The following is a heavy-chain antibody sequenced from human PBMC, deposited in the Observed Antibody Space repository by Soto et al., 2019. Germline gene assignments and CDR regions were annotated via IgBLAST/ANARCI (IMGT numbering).Heavy chain of an antibody. CDR2: ISGSGGST. V-gene: IGHV3-23*01. Sequence: GGSLRLSCAASGFTFSSYAMSWVRQAPGKGLEWVSAISGSGGSTYYADSVKGRFTISRDNSKNTLYLQMNSLRAEDTAVYYCAKYMTYYDILTGYMDYWGQGTLVTVSS. CDR1: GFTFSSYA. CDR3: AKYMTYYDILTGYMDY. D-gene: IGHD3-9*01. J-gene: IGHJ4*02.